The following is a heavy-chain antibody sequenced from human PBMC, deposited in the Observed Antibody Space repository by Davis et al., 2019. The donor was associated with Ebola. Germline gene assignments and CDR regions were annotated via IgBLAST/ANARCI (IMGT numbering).Heavy chain of an antibody. CDR1: GFTFSSYG. CDR3: AKEYFDY. CDR2: ISYDGSNT. Sequence: GESLKISCAASGFTFSSYGMHWVRQAPGKGLEWVAVISYDGSNTYYADSVKGRFTISRDNSKNTLYLQMNSLRAEDTAVYYCAKEYFDYWGQGTLVTVSS. J-gene: IGHJ4*02. V-gene: IGHV3-30*18.